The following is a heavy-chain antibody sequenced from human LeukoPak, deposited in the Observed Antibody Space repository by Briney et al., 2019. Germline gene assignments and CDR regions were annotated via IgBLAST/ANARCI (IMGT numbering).Heavy chain of an antibody. CDR3: ARGSRGGDNWFDP. CDR2: MNPNSGNT. D-gene: IGHD3-10*01. Sequence: GASVKVPCKASGYTFTSYGISWVRQAPGQGLEWMGWMNPNSGNTGYAQKFQGRVTMTRNTSISTAYMELSSLRSEDTAVYYCARGSRGGDNWFDPWGQGTLVTVSS. V-gene: IGHV1-8*02. CDR1: GYTFTSYG. J-gene: IGHJ5*02.